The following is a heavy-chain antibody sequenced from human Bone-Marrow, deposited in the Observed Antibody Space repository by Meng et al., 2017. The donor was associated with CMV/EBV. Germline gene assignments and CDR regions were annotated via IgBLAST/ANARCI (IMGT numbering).Heavy chain of an antibody. D-gene: IGHD2-2*01. CDR1: GFTFGDYA. J-gene: IGHJ4*02. CDR3: TRDEGSSTL. V-gene: IGHV3-49*04. CDR2: IRSKAYGGTT. Sequence: GESLKISCTASGFTFGDYAMSWVRQAPGKGLEWVGFIRSKAYGGTTEYAASVKGRFTISRDDSKSIAYLQMNSLKTEDTAVYYCTRDEGSSTLWGQGPLVTVSS.